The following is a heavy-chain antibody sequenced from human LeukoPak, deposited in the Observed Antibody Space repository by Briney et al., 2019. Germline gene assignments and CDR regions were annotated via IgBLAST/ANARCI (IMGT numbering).Heavy chain of an antibody. CDR3: ARERYSYGKIFDY. Sequence: PSETLSLTCTVSGGSISSYYWSWIRQAPGKGLEWIAYIYYSGSTNYNPSLKSRVTISVDTSKNQFSLKLSSVTAADTAVYYCARERYSYGKIFDYWGQGTLVTVSS. V-gene: IGHV4-59*08. J-gene: IGHJ4*02. CDR2: IYYSGST. D-gene: IGHD5-18*01. CDR1: GGSISSYY.